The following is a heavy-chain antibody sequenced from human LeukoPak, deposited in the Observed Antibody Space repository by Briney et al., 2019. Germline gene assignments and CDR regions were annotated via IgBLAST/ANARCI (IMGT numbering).Heavy chain of an antibody. V-gene: IGHV1-18*01. D-gene: IGHD6-13*01. J-gene: IGHJ4*02. CDR2: ISAYNGNT. CDR3: ARLSIAAAFSY. CDR1: GYTFTSYG. Sequence: EASVKLSCKASGYTFTSYGISWVRQAPGQGLEWMGWISAYNGNTNYAQKLQGRVTMTTDTSTSTAYMELRSLRADDTAVYYCARLSIAAAFSYWGQGTLVTVSS.